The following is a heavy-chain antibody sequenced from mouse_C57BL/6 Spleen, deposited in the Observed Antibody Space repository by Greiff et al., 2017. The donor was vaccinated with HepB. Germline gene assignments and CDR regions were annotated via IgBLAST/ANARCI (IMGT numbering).Heavy chain of an antibody. V-gene: IGHV1-55*01. CDR1: GYTFTSYW. CDR3: AKRRLRQDYAMDY. D-gene: IGHD2-4*01. J-gene: IGHJ4*01. Sequence: QVQLQQPGAELVKPGASVKMSCKASGYTFTSYWITWVKQRPGQGLEWIGDIYPGSGSTNYNEKFKSKATLTVDTSSSTAYMQLSSLTYEDSAVYYCAKRRLRQDYAMDYWGQGASVTVSS. CDR2: IYPGSGST.